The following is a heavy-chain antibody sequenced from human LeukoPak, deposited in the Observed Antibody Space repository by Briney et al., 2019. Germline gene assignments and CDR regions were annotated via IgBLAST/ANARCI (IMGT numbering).Heavy chain of an antibody. CDR1: LYTFTSYY. CDR3: ARDNSVEDTAWWFDP. J-gene: IGHJ5*02. CDR2: IYPSGGSK. D-gene: IGHD4-23*01. Sequence: PGGSVKVSCMASLYTFTSYYMHWVRPAPGQGLEWMGIIYPSGGSKNYAQKFRGRVTMPRDRSTSTDYMELSSLRSEDTAVYYCARDNSVEDTAWWFDPWGQGTLVTVSS. V-gene: IGHV1-46*01.